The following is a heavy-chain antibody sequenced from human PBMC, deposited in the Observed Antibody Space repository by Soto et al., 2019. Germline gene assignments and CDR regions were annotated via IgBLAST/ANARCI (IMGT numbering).Heavy chain of an antibody. Sequence: ASVKVSCKASGGTFSSYAISWVRQAPGQGLEWMGGIIPIFGTANYAQKFQGRVTITADKSTSPAYMELSSLRSEDTAVYYCARDEAGGYYTSDYYYGMDVWGQGTTVTVSS. CDR2: IIPIFGTA. CDR3: ARDEAGGYYTSDYYYGMDV. CDR1: GGTFSSYA. V-gene: IGHV1-69*06. D-gene: IGHD3-3*01. J-gene: IGHJ6*02.